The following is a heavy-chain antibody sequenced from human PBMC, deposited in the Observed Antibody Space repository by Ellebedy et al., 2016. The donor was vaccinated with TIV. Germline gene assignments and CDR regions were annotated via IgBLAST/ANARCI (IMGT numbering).Heavy chain of an antibody. V-gene: IGHV4-34*01. J-gene: IGHJ6*02. D-gene: IGHD6-13*01. CDR3: ARGKRDSSWDEGILSYFFFGMDV. Sequence: GSLRLSXEVHGGSFRNHYWIWVRQTPERGLEWIGEIVYSGGTNYNPSLKSRVTMSVDTSKNQFSLRLRSVTAADSAVYFCARGKRDSSWDEGILSYFFFGMDVWGQGTTVIVSS. CDR1: GGSFRNHY. CDR2: IVYSGGT.